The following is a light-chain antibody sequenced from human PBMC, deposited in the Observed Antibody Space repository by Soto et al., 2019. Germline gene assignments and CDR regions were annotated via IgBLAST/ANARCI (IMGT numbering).Light chain of an antibody. CDR1: RSLAYIDGNTY. V-gene: IGKV2-30*01. Sequence: DVLMTQSPLSLPVTLGQPASISCWSSRSLAYIDGNTYLNWFQQRPGQSPRRLIYNVSNRDSGVPDRFSGSGSSTAFTLKISRVEAADVAVYYCMQGTHWPPYTFGQGTKLEIK. J-gene: IGKJ2*01. CDR2: NVS. CDR3: MQGTHWPPYT.